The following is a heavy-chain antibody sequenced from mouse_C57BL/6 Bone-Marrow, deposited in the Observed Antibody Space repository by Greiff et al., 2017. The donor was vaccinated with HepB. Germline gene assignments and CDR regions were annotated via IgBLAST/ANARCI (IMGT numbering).Heavy chain of an antibody. V-gene: IGHV14-3*01. CDR2: IDPANGNT. CDR3: ALFNYGGVAWFAY. D-gene: IGHD1-1*01. CDR1: GFNIKNTY. Sequence: VQLKQSVAELVRPGASVKLSCTASGFNIKNTYMHWVKQRPEQGLEWIGRIDPANGNTKYAPKFQGKATITADTSSNTAYLQLISLTSEDTAIYYCALFNYGGVAWFAYWGQGTLVTVSA. J-gene: IGHJ3*01.